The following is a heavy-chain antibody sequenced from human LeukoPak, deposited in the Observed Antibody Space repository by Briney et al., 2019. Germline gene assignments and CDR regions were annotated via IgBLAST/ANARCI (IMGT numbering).Heavy chain of an antibody. CDR3: AKDPGYYGSGSTRYHDY. Sequence: PGGSLRLSCAASGFTFSSYGMHWVRQAPGKGLEWVAFIRYDGSNKYYADSVKGRFTISRDNSKNTLYLQMNSLRAEDTAVYYCAKDPGYYGSGSTRYHDYWGQGTLVTVSS. V-gene: IGHV3-30*02. D-gene: IGHD3-10*01. J-gene: IGHJ4*02. CDR2: IRYDGSNK. CDR1: GFTFSSYG.